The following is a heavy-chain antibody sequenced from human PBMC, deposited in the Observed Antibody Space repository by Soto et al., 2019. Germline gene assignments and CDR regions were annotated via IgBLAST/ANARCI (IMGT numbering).Heavy chain of an antibody. D-gene: IGHD3-22*01. CDR1: GGSFSGYY. Sequence: PSETLSLTCAVYGGSFSGYYWSWIRQPPGKGLEWIGEINHSGSTNYNPSLKSRVTISVDTSKNQFSLKLSSVTAADTAVYYCARTRSAYYYDSSGYRYFDYWGQGTLVTVSS. CDR3: ARTRSAYYYDSSGYRYFDY. V-gene: IGHV4-34*01. J-gene: IGHJ4*02. CDR2: INHSGST.